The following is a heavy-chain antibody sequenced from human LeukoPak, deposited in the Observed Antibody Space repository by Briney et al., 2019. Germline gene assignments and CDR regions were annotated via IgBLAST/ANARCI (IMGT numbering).Heavy chain of an antibody. CDR1: GGSISSSSYY. V-gene: IGHV4-39*01. CDR2: IYYSGST. D-gene: IGHD2-15*01. CDR3: ARAQDVRYYYYYSYGMDV. Sequence: SETLSLTCTVSGGSISSSSYYWGWIRQPPGKGLEWIGSIYYSGSTYYNPSLKSRVTISVDTSKTQFSLKLSSVTAADTAVYYCARAQDVRYYYYYSYGMDVWGQGTTVTVSS. J-gene: IGHJ6*02.